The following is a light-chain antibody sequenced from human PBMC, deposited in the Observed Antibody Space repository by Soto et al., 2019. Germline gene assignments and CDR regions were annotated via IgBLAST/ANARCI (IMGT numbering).Light chain of an antibody. Sequence: DIVMTQSPDSLAVSLGERATINCKSSQSVLYSSNNKNYLAWYQQKPGQPPKLLIYWASTRESGVPDRFSGSGAGTEFPLTSSGLHAADVAVYYCPQYYDAPQNFGQGTKVEIK. CDR2: WAS. CDR1: QSVLYSSNNKNY. J-gene: IGKJ1*01. CDR3: PQYYDAPQN. V-gene: IGKV4-1*01.